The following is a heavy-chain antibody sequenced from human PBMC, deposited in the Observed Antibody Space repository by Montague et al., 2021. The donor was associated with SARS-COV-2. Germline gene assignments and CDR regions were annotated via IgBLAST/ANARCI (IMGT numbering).Heavy chain of an antibody. V-gene: IGHV4-34*01. Sequence: SETLSLTCAVYGGSFSGYYWSWIRQPPGKGLEWMGEINHSGSTNYYPSLKSRVTISVDTSKNKFSLKLSSVTAADTAVYYCASVRYYGSGTSLGMDVWGQGTTVTVSS. D-gene: IGHD3-10*01. CDR2: INHSGST. J-gene: IGHJ6*02. CDR1: GGSFSGYY. CDR3: ASVRYYGSGTSLGMDV.